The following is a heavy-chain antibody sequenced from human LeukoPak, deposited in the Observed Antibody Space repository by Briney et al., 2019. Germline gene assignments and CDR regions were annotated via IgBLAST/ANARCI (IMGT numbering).Heavy chain of an antibody. CDR2: INPTYGST. Sequence: ASVKVPCKASGYTFTSYYMHWVRQAPGQGLEWMGIINPTYGSTTYAQKFQGRVTMTRDTSTSTVYMELSSLRSEDTAVYYCAREIRETPNYFDQWGQGTLVTVSS. J-gene: IGHJ4*02. D-gene: IGHD4-23*01. V-gene: IGHV1-46*01. CDR1: GYTFTSYY. CDR3: AREIRETPNYFDQ.